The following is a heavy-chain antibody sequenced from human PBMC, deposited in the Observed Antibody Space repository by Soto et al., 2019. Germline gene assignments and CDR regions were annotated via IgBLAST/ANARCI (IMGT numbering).Heavy chain of an antibody. J-gene: IGHJ4*02. D-gene: IGHD2-21*01. CDR3: VRGGGGGLFEH. CDR1: GFPFNDYY. Sequence: QVHLVESGGGLVKPGGSLRLSCATSGFPFNDYYMTWIRQAPGKGLEWLSHISPKSTFRNYADSVKGRFTNSRDNTESSLFLQMNSLGVDDTAVYSCVRGGGGGLFEHWGQGVLVTVSS. CDR2: ISPKSTFR. V-gene: IGHV3-11*06.